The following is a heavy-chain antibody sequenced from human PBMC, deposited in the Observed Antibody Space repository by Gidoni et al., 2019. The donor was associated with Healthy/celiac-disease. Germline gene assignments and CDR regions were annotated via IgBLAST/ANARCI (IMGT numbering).Heavy chain of an antibody. J-gene: IGHJ4*02. V-gene: IGHV3-64D*06. D-gene: IGHD3-22*01. CDR1: GFPFSGYA. CDR2: ISSNGGST. CDR3: VKGPYYYDSSGYYDY. Sequence: EVQLVESGGGLVQPGGSLRLSCSASGFPFSGYAMHWARQAPGKGLEYVSAISSNGGSTYYADSVKGRFTISRDNSKNTLYLQMSSLRAEDTAVDYCVKGPYYYDSSGYYDYWGQGTLVTVSS.